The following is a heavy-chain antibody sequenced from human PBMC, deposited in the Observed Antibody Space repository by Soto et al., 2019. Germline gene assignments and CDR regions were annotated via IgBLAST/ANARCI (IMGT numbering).Heavy chain of an antibody. Sequence: GGSLRLSCAACGFTFSDYYMSSIRQATGKGLEWVSYISSSGSTIYYADSVKGRFTISRDNAKNSLYLQMNSQRAEDTAVYYCAREKLRFLEWLNFHYMDLWVNGTKVIVTS. CDR2: ISSSGSTI. V-gene: IGHV3-11*01. CDR1: GFTFSDYY. CDR3: AREKLRFLEWLNFHYMDL. D-gene: IGHD3-3*01. J-gene: IGHJ6*03.